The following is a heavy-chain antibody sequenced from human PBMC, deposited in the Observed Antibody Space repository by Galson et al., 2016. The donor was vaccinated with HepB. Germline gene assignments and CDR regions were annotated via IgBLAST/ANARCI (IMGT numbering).Heavy chain of an antibody. D-gene: IGHD6-19*01. CDR3: ARGIGAAVAGTMTMAY. CDR1: GGSFSKHA. J-gene: IGHJ4*02. V-gene: IGHV1-69*10. Sequence: SVKVSCKASGGSFSKHAISWVQQAPGQGLEWMGGIVPVLGAANYAQKFQGRLTITADTSTSTAYMELSSLRSEDTALYYCARGIGAAVAGTMTMAYWGQGTLVTVSS. CDR2: IVPVLGAA.